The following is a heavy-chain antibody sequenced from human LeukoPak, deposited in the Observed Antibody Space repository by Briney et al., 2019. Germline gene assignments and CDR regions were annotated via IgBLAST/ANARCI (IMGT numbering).Heavy chain of an antibody. Sequence: ASVKVSCKASGYTFTSYAMNWVRQAPGQGLEWMGWTNTNTGNPTYAQGFTGRFVFSLDTSVSTAYLQISSLKAEDTAVYYCARVSVAGPYYYYGMDVWGQGTTVTVSS. CDR3: ARVSVAGPYYYYGMDV. J-gene: IGHJ6*02. CDR2: TNTNTGNP. V-gene: IGHV7-4-1*02. CDR1: GYTFTSYA. D-gene: IGHD6-19*01.